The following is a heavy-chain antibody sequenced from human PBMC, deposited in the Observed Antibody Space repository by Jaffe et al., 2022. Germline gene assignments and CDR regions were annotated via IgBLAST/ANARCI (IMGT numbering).Heavy chain of an antibody. V-gene: IGHV3-7*01. J-gene: IGHJ4*02. Sequence: EVQLVESGGGLVQPGGSLRLSCAASGFTFSSYWMSWVRQAPGKGLEWVANIKQDGSEKYYVDSVKGRFTISRDNAKNSLYLQMNSLRAEDTAVYYCARDGSDVDTPTLDYWGQGTLVTVSS. CDR1: GFTFSSYW. CDR3: ARDGSDVDTPTLDY. D-gene: IGHD5-18*01. CDR2: IKQDGSEK.